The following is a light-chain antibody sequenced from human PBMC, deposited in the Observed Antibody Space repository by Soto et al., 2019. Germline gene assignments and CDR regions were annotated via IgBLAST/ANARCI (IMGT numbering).Light chain of an antibody. CDR3: QQYNSYSGT. V-gene: IGKV1-9*01. CDR2: SAS. Sequence: IQLTQSPSSLSASVGDRVTITCRASQGISSYLGWYEQKPGKAPNLLIYSASTLQSGVPSRFSGSGSETEFSLTIRALQPEDFETYDCQQYNSYSGTFGQGTKVDIK. CDR1: QGISSY. J-gene: IGKJ1*01.